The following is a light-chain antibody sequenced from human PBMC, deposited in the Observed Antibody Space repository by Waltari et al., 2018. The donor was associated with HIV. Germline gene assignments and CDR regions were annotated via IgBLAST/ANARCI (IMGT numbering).Light chain of an antibody. CDR1: TPTDVS. CDR3: NSRDSHTNHHF. Sequence: ALTQDPDVSVALGQTVRITCQGDTPTDVSPTWYQQKSGQAPVLVVFGENSRPSGIPDRFSASSSGNTAFLTISGAQAEDEADYYCNSRDSHTNHHFFGPGTKVTV. V-gene: IGLV3-19*01. CDR2: GEN. J-gene: IGLJ1*01.